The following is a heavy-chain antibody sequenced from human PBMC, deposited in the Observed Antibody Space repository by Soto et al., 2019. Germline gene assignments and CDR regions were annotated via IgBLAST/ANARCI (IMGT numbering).Heavy chain of an antibody. V-gene: IGHV4-4*02. D-gene: IGHD6-13*01. J-gene: IGHJ6*02. Sequence: PSETLSLTCAVYGGSISSSNWCSWVRQPPGKGLEWIGEIYHSGSTNYNPSLKSRVTISVDKSKNQFSLKLSSVTAADTAVYYCARVGYSSSSAVAGYYYYYGMDVWGQGTTVTVSS. CDR1: GGSISSSNW. CDR2: IYHSGST. CDR3: ARVGYSSSSAVAGYYYYYGMDV.